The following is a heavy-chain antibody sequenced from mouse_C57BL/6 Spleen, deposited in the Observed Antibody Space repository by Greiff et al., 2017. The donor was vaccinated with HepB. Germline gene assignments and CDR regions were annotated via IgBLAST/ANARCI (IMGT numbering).Heavy chain of an antibody. Sequence: LQESGPELVKPGASVKISCKASGYAFSSSWMNWVKQRPGKGLEWIGRIYPGDGDTNYNGKFKGKATLTADKSSSTAYMQLSSLTSEDSAVYFCARHFSYYFDYWGQGTTLTVSS. CDR1: GYAFSSSW. J-gene: IGHJ2*01. CDR2: IYPGDGDT. CDR3: ARHFSYYFDY. V-gene: IGHV1-82*01.